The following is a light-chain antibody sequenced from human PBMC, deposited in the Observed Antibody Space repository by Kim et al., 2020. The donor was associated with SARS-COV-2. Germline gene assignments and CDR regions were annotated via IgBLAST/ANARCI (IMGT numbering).Light chain of an antibody. CDR1: QLGDKY. CDR3: QTWDSTSVV. V-gene: IGLV3-1*01. J-gene: IGLJ2*01. Sequence: SVSPGQTASITCSGDQLGDKYACWYQQKSGQSPVLVMFQDSRRPSGIPGRFSGSNSGNTATLTISGTQAMDEADYYCQTWDSTSVVFGGGTKLTVL. CDR2: QDS.